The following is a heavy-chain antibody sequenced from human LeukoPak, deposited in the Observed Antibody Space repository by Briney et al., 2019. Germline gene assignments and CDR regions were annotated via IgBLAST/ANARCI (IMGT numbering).Heavy chain of an antibody. V-gene: IGHV3-30*04. CDR2: ISYDGSNK. J-gene: IGHJ4*02. CDR3: ARDSDGSGRFDY. CDR1: GFTFSSYA. D-gene: IGHD3-10*01. Sequence: AGGSLGLSCAASGFTFSSYAMHWVRQAPGKGLEWVAVISYDGSNKYYADSVKGRFTISRDNSKNTLYLQMNSLRAEDTAVYYCARDSDGSGRFDYWGQGTLVTVSS.